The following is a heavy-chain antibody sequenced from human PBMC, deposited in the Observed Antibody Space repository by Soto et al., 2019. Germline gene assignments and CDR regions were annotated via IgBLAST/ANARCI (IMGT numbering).Heavy chain of an antibody. D-gene: IGHD3-22*01. Sequence: ASVKVSCKASGYTFTSYYMHWVRQAPGQGLEWMGIINPSGGSTSYAQKFQGRVTMTRDTSTSTVYMELSSLRSEDTAVYYCARNGITMIVGGAFDIRGQGTTVTVSS. CDR1: GYTFTSYY. CDR3: ARNGITMIVGGAFDI. V-gene: IGHV1-46*01. CDR2: INPSGGST. J-gene: IGHJ3*02.